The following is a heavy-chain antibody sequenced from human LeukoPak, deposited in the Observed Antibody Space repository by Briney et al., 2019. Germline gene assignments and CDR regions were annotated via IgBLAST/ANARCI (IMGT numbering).Heavy chain of an antibody. D-gene: IGHD1-1*01. CDR3: VRARTVRDPYYYYGMDV. J-gene: IGHJ6*02. CDR2: TYYRSKWYN. Sequence: SQTLSLTCAISGDSVSSNSAAWNWIRQSPSRGLEWLGRTYYRSKWYNDYAVSVKSRITTNPDTSKNQFSLQLNSVTPEDTAVYYCVRARTVRDPYYYYGMDVWGQGTTVTVSS. V-gene: IGHV6-1*01. CDR1: GDSVSSNSAA.